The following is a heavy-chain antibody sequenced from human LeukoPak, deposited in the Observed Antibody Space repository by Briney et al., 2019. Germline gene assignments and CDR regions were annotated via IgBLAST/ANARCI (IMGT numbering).Heavy chain of an antibody. CDR1: GFTLSDHH. CDR3: VRGSNNFYDFDI. CDR2: SRSKARSYTT. Sequence: SGGSLRLSCAASGFTLSDHHMDWVRQAPGMRLEWIGRSRSKARSYTTEYAASVRGRFTVSRDDSKNSLFLQMNSLKPEDTAVYYCVRGSNNFYDFDIWGPGTLVTVSS. J-gene: IGHJ4*02. V-gene: IGHV3-72*01. D-gene: IGHD1-20*01.